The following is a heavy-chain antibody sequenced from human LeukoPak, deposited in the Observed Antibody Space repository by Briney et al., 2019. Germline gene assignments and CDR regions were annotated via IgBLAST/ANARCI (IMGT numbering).Heavy chain of an antibody. CDR2: ISAYNGNT. CDR3: GRASTPPDMNFWSGYCFDY. D-gene: IGHD3-3*01. J-gene: IGHJ4*02. Sequence: GASVKVSCKASGYTFTSYGISWVRQAPGQGLEWMGWISAYNGNTNYAQKLQGRVTMTTDTSTSTAYMELRSLRSDDTAVYYCGRASTPPDMNFWSGYCFDYWGQGTLVTVSS. V-gene: IGHV1-18*01. CDR1: GYTFTSYG.